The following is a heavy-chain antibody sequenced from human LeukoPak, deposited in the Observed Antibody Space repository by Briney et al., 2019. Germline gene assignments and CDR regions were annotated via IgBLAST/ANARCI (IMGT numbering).Heavy chain of an antibody. D-gene: IGHD3-10*01. J-gene: IGHJ6*02. CDR3: AKGLWFGAKYYYYYGMDV. CDR1: GFTFSSYA. V-gene: IGHV3-23*01. Sequence: GGSLRLSCAASGFTFSSYAMSWVRQAPGKGLEWVSAISGSGGSTYYADSVKGRFTISRDNSKNTLYLRMNSLRAEDTAVYYCAKGLWFGAKYYYYYGMDVWGQGTTVTVSS. CDR2: ISGSGGST.